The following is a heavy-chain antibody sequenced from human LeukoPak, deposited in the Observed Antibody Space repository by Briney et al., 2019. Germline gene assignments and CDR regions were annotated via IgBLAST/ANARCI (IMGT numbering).Heavy chain of an antibody. CDR3: ARRGGRPVIYSGYSSSSYWFDP. Sequence: ASVKVSCKASGYTFTGYYMHWVRQAPGQGLEWMGWINPNSGGTNYAQKFQGRVTMTRDTSISTAYMELSRLRSDDTAVYYCARRGGRPVIYSGYSSSSYWFDPWGQGTLVTVSS. V-gene: IGHV1-2*02. D-gene: IGHD6-6*01. J-gene: IGHJ5*02. CDR1: GYTFTGYY. CDR2: INPNSGGT.